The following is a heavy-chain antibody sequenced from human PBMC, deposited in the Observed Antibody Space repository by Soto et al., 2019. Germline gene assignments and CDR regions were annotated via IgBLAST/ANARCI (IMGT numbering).Heavy chain of an antibody. CDR1: GYTFTSYG. CDR2: ISAYNGNT. Sequence: QVQLVQSGAEVKKPGASVKVSCKASGYTFTSYGISWVRQAPGQGLEWMGWISAYNGNTNGAQKLQGRVTMTTDTSTSTAYMELRSLRSDDTAVYYCARAGRYFDWLLNHWFDPWGQGTLVTVSS. V-gene: IGHV1-18*01. J-gene: IGHJ5*02. D-gene: IGHD3-9*01. CDR3: ARAGRYFDWLLNHWFDP.